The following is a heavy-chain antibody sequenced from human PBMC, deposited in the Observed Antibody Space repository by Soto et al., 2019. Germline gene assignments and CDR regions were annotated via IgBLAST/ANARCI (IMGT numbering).Heavy chain of an antibody. Sequence: SETLSLTCTFSGCYISSYYWSWIRQPPGKGLEWIGYVYSSGSTNYNPSLKSRLTMSVAMSQNQFSLKLNSVTAADTALYYCARSMRYSGFDTFDYWGQGMLVTVSS. J-gene: IGHJ4*02. CDR3: ARSMRYSGFDTFDY. CDR1: GCYISSYY. D-gene: IGHD5-12*01. V-gene: IGHV4-59*08. CDR2: VYSSGST.